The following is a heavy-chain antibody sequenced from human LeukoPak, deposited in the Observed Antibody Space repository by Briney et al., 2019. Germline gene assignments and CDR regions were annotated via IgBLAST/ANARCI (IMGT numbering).Heavy chain of an antibody. CDR3: AKESGYSGYALDY. J-gene: IGHJ4*02. CDR1: GFSVSSNY. D-gene: IGHD5-12*01. V-gene: IGHV3-66*01. Sequence: GGSLRLSCAASGFSVSSNYMSWVRQAPGKGLEWISLIYSGGNTYYADSVKGRFSISRDNSKNTLYLQMHSLRAEDTAVYYCAKESGYSGYALDYWGQGTLVTVFS. CDR2: IYSGGNT.